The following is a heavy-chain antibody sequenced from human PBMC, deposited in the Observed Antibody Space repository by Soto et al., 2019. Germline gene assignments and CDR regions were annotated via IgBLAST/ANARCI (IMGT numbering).Heavy chain of an antibody. D-gene: IGHD3-10*01. CDR1: GFTFSSYS. CDR2: ISSSSSTI. Sequence: EVQLVESGGGLVQPGGSLRLSCAASGFTFSSYSMNWVRQAPGKGLEWVSYISSSSSTIYYADSVKGRFTISRDNAKNSLYLQMNSLRAEDTAVYYCASGITMVRGDYSDYWGQGTLVTVSS. V-gene: IGHV3-48*01. J-gene: IGHJ4*02. CDR3: ASGITMVRGDYSDY.